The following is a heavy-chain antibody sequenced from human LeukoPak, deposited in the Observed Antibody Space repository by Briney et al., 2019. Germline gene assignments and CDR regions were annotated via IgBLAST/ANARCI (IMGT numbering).Heavy chain of an antibody. CDR2: ISSSGSTI. Sequence: PGGSLRLSCAASGFTFSDYYMGWIRQAPGKGLEWVSYISSSGSTIYYADSVKGRFTISRDNAKNSLYLQMNSLRAEDTAVYYCAKAKGNVDTAMAYWGQGTLVTVSS. V-gene: IGHV3-11*01. J-gene: IGHJ4*02. CDR1: GFTFSDYY. CDR3: AKAKGNVDTAMAY. D-gene: IGHD5-18*01.